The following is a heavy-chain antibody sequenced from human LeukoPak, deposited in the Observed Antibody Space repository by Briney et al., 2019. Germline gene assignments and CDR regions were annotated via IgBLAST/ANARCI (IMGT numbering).Heavy chain of an antibody. Sequence: GGSLRLSCAASGFTFSPYTMHWFRQPPGKGLEWVSYINTGSTTMYYADSVKGRFTISRDNAKNSVYLHLNSLRAEDTAVYYCARDSSVCEFDVWGQGTLVTVSS. D-gene: IGHD6-6*01. V-gene: IGHV3-48*01. J-gene: IGHJ3*01. CDR3: ARDSSVCEFDV. CDR1: GFTFSPYT. CDR2: INTGSTTM.